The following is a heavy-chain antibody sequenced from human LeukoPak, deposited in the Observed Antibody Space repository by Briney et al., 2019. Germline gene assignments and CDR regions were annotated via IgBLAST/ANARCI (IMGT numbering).Heavy chain of an antibody. D-gene: IGHD2-21*01. J-gene: IGHJ4*02. CDR3: AKVRYYSSGYFDY. Sequence: PGGSLRLSCAASGFTFSSYGMHWVRQAPGKGLEWVAVISYDGSNKYYADSVKGRFTISRDNSKNTLYLQMNSLRAKDTAVYYCAKVRYYSSGYFDYWGQGTLVTVSS. CDR2: ISYDGSNK. CDR1: GFTFSSYG. V-gene: IGHV3-30*18.